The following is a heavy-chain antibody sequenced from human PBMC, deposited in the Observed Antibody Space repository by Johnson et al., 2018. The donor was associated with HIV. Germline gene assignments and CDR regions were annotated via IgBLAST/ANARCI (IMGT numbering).Heavy chain of an antibody. J-gene: IGHJ3*02. V-gene: IGHV3-30*18. CDR2: ISYDGSNT. CDR1: GFTFSSYW. D-gene: IGHD6-13*01. Sequence: QVQLVESGGGLVQPGGSLRLSCAASGFTFSSYWMSWVRQAPGKGLEWVAVISYDGSNTYYADSVKRRFTISRENSKNTLYLQMNNLRPEDTAVYYCAKAFSSSWSDAFDIWGQGTMVTVSS. CDR3: AKAFSSSWSDAFDI.